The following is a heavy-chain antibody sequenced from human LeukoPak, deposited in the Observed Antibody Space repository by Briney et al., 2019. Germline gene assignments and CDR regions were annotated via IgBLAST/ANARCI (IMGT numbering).Heavy chain of an antibody. CDR2: IYTSGST. D-gene: IGHD2-2*01. Sequence: SETLSLTCTVSGGSISSGSYYWSWIRQPAGKGLEWIGRIYTSGSTNYNPSLKSRFTISVDTSKNQVSLKLSSVTAADTAVYYCARDFGWGYCSSTSCYDAFDIWGQGTMVTVSS. CDR3: ARDFGWGYCSSTSCYDAFDI. J-gene: IGHJ3*02. CDR1: GGSISSGSYY. V-gene: IGHV4-61*02.